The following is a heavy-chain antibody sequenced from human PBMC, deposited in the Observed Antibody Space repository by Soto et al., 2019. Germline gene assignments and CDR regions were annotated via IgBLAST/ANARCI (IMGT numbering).Heavy chain of an antibody. J-gene: IGHJ4*02. CDR3: VRGDGDYHDGNGYLGRH. CDR1: GFTVSSNY. V-gene: IGHV3-66*01. D-gene: IGHD5-18*01. Sequence: GGSLRLSCAASGFTVSSNYMNWVRQAPGKGLEWVSVINSGGSTYYADSVKGRFSISRDNAKNTLYLQMNSLRVEDTAVYYCVRGDGDYHDGNGYLGRHWGQGTLVTVSS. CDR2: INSGGST.